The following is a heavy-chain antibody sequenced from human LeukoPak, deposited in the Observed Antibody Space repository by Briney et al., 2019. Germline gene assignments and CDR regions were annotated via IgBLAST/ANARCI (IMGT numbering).Heavy chain of an antibody. CDR1: GGSISSGDYY. V-gene: IGHV4-30-4*01. D-gene: IGHD3-22*01. CDR3: ARVTQPLNYDSSGYYAD. Sequence: SETLSLTCTVSGGSISSGDYYWSWICQPPGKGLEWIGYIYYSGSTYYNPSLKSRVTISVDTSKNQFSLKLSSVTAADTAVYYRARVTQPLNYDSSGYYADWGQGTLVTVSS. CDR2: IYYSGST. J-gene: IGHJ4*02.